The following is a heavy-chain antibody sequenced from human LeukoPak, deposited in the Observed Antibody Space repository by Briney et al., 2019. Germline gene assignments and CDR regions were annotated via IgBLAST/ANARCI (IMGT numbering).Heavy chain of an antibody. CDR2: ISAYNGNT. D-gene: IGHD1-14*01. J-gene: IGHJ3*02. CDR3: ARRYGDAFDI. CDR1: GYTFTSYG. V-gene: IGHV1-18*01. Sequence: AAVKVSCKASGYTFTSYGISWVRQAPGQGLEWMGWISAYNGNTNYAQKLQGRVTMTTDTSTSTAYMELRSVRAVDTAVYYCARRYGDAFDIWGQGTMVTVSS.